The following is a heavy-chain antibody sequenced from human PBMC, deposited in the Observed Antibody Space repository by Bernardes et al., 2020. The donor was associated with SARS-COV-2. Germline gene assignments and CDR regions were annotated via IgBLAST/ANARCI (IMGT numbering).Heavy chain of an antibody. V-gene: IGHV3-48*04. Sequence: GGSLRLSCAASGFTLSSNSMNWVRQAPGKGLEWVSYRSRTSSTIYYADSVKGRFTVSRDNAKNSLYLQMNSLRAEDTAVYYCARVGYTETTAWHFDLWGRGTLVTVSS. CDR1: GFTLSSNS. D-gene: IGHD4-4*01. CDR2: RSRTSSTI. J-gene: IGHJ2*01. CDR3: ARVGYTETTAWHFDL.